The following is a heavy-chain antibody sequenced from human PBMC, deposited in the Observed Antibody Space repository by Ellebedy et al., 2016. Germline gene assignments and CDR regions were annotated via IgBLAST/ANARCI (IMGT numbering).Heavy chain of an antibody. D-gene: IGHD5-24*01. J-gene: IGHJ4*02. Sequence: GGSLRLSXAASGFTFSSYGMHWVRQAPGKGLEWVAVISYDGSNKYYADSVKGRFTISRDNSKNTLYLQMNSLRAEDTAVYYCAKVDGYRAGDYWGQGTLVTVSS. V-gene: IGHV3-30*18. CDR2: ISYDGSNK. CDR3: AKVDGYRAGDY. CDR1: GFTFSSYG.